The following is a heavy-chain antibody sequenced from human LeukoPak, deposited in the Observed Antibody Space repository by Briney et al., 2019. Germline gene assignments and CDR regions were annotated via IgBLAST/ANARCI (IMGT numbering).Heavy chain of an antibody. Sequence: GGSLRLSCAASGFTFSSYAVSWVRQAAGKGLEWVSASSGSGGSTYYADSVKGRLTISRDNSKNTLYLQMNSLRAEDTAVYYCAKMYSSGWYFDYWGQGTLVTVSS. CDR3: AKMYSSGWYFDY. D-gene: IGHD6-19*01. CDR2: SSGSGGST. V-gene: IGHV3-23*01. J-gene: IGHJ4*02. CDR1: GFTFSSYA.